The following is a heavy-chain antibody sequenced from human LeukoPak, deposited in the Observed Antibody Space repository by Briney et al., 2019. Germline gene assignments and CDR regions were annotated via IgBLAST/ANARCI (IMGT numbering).Heavy chain of an antibody. CDR3: ASQRGLVIAY. CDR2: IIPIFGTA. J-gene: IGHJ4*02. V-gene: IGHV1-69*05. CDR1: GGTFSSYA. D-gene: IGHD3/OR15-3a*01. Sequence: SVKVSCKASGGTFSSYAISWVRQAPGQGLEWMGRIIPIFGTANYAQKFQGRVTITTDESTSTAYMELSSLRSGDTAVYYCASQRGLVIAYWGQGTLVTVSS.